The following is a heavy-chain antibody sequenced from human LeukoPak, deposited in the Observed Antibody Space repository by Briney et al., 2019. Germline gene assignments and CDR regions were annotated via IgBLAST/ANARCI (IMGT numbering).Heavy chain of an antibody. CDR3: ARSLFFDH. V-gene: IGHV3-53*01. Sequence: AGSLRLSCAASGFSVSSNYMNWVRQPPGKGLEWVSIIHSSGSTFYADSVKGRFTVSIDDSKNTVYLPMNSLSAEDTAVYYCARSLFFDHWGQGTLVTVSS. CDR1: GFSVSSNY. J-gene: IGHJ4*02. CDR2: IHSSGST. D-gene: IGHD2-21*01.